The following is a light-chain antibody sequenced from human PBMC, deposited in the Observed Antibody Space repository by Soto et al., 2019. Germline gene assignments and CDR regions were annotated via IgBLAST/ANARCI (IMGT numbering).Light chain of an antibody. V-gene: IGKV3-20*01. CDR3: QQYRRT. CDR2: AAS. CDR1: QSISTSY. J-gene: IGKJ5*01. Sequence: VLTQSPGTLSLSPGERATLSCRASQSISTSYLAWYQQKPGQAPKLLIYAASSRLTGIPDRFSGSGSGTDFTLTISRLEPEDFALYYCQQYRRTFGQGTRLEIK.